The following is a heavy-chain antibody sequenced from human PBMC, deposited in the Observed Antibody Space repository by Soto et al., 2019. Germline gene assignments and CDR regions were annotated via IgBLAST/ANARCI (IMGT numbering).Heavy chain of an antibody. J-gene: IGHJ4*02. CDR3: AKGEYVWESYRIPSYVDD. V-gene: IGHV3-30*18. D-gene: IGHD3-16*02. CDR1: GFTFSSYG. CDR2: ISYDGSNK. Sequence: GGSLRLSCAASGFTFSSYGMHWVRQAPGKGLEWVAVISYDGSNKYYADSVKGRFTISRDNSKNTLYLQMNSLRAEDTAVYYCAKGEYVWESYRIPSYVDDWGQSTLVTVAS.